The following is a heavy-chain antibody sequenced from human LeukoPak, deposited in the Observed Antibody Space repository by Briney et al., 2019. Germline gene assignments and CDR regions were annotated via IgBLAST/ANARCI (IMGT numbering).Heavy chain of an antibody. CDR3: ARVAPPGTMVRGVIGV. J-gene: IGHJ6*02. D-gene: IGHD3-10*01. V-gene: IGHV3-30*03. Sequence: GSLRLSCAASGFTFSSYGMHWVRQAPGKGLEWVAVISYDGSNKYYADSVKGRFTISRDNSKNTLYLQMNSLRAEDTAVYYCARVAPPGTMVRGVIGVWGQGTTVTVSS. CDR1: GFTFSSYG. CDR2: ISYDGSNK.